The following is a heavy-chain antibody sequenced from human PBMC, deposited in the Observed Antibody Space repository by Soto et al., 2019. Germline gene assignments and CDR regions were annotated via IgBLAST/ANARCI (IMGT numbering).Heavy chain of an antibody. Sequence: SQTLSLTGNVSGGSITSGDYSWTWIRQSPGKGLEWIGYIYYTGSTVYSPSLKSRVTISLETSENRLYLDMSSVTYADTAVHFCARVSGRNSRYDSVHFMVVWGQGTTDAVSS. CDR2: IYYTGST. V-gene: IGHV4-30-4*01. CDR1: GGSITSGDYS. J-gene: IGHJ6*02. CDR3: ARVSGRNSRYDSVHFMVV. D-gene: IGHD4-4*01.